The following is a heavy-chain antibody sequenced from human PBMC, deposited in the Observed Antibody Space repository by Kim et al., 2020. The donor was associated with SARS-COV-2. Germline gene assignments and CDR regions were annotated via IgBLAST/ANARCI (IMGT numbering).Heavy chain of an antibody. D-gene: IGHD6-19*01. CDR2: INHSGST. Sequence: SETLSLTCAVYGGSFSGYYWSWIRQPPGKGLEWIGEINHSGSTNYNPSLKSRVTISVDTSKNQFSLKLSSVTAADTAVYYCARWVKGSGPRFDYWGQGTLVTVSS. V-gene: IGHV4-34*01. J-gene: IGHJ4*02. CDR3: ARWVKGSGPRFDY. CDR1: GGSFSGYY.